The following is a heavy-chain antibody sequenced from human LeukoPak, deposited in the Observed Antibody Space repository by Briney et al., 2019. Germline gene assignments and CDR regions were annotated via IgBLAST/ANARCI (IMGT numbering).Heavy chain of an antibody. Sequence: GGSLRLSCEASGFTFSTYWMSWVRQAPGKGLEWVANIKQDGSEKYYVDSVKGRFTISRDNAKNSLYLQMNSLRAEDTAMYYCARGSAGNDYWGQGTLVTVSS. CDR2: IKQDGSEK. CDR3: ARGSAGNDY. V-gene: IGHV3-7*01. D-gene: IGHD6-13*01. J-gene: IGHJ4*02. CDR1: GFTFSTYW.